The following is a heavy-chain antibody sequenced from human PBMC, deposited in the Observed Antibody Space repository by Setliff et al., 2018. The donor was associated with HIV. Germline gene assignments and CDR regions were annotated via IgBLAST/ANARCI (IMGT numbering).Heavy chain of an antibody. CDR1: GDSITSRNYH. V-gene: IGHV4-61*02. Sequence: PSETLSLTCAVSGDSITSRNYHWDWVRQPPGKGLEWIGRFYTSGSTNYNPSLKSRVTMSVDTSKNQFSLRLNSVTATDQAVYYCARDPQLEAAKSRRRYYYGLDLWGQGTTVTVSS. D-gene: IGHD2-15*01. CDR2: FYTSGST. CDR3: ARDPQLEAAKSRRRYYYGLDL. J-gene: IGHJ6*02.